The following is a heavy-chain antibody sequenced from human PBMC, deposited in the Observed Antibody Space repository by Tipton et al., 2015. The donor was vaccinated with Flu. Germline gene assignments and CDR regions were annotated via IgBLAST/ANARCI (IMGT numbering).Heavy chain of an antibody. CDR2: IYSSGST. Sequence: TLSLTCTVSGGSISSGNYYWNWIRQPAGKGLEWIGRIYSSGSTNYNPALKIRVTMSVDTSKNQFSLKLTSVTAADTAVYYCARGRGGGGSSNNWFDPWGQGTLVIVSS. D-gene: IGHD2-15*01. CDR3: ARGRGGGGSSNNWFDP. V-gene: IGHV4-61*02. CDR1: GGSISSGNYY. J-gene: IGHJ5*02.